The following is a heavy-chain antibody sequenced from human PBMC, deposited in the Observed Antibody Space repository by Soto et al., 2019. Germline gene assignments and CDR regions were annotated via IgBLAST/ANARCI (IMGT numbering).Heavy chain of an antibody. CDR3: ERDYCSSTSCGPNDY. CDR1: GFTFSSYG. D-gene: IGHD2-2*01. CDR2: IWYDGSNK. J-gene: IGHJ4*02. Sequence: QVQLVESGGGVVQPGRSLRLSCAASGFTFSSYGMHWVRQAPGKGLEWVAVIWYDGSNKYYADSVKGRFTISRDNSKNTLYLQMNSLRAEDTAVYYCERDYCSSTSCGPNDYWGQGTLVTVSS. V-gene: IGHV3-33*01.